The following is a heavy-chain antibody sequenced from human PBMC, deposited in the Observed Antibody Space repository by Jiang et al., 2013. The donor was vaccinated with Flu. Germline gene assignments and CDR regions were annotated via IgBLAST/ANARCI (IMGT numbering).Heavy chain of an antibody. D-gene: IGHD3-9*01. Sequence: GLVWVSRINSDGSSTSYVDSVEGRFTISRDNAKNTLYLQMNSLRAEDTAVYYCVRDDILTGYYKVFDYWGQGTLVTVSS. J-gene: IGHJ4*02. CDR3: VRDDILTGYYKVFDY. CDR2: INSDGSST. V-gene: IGHV3-74*01.